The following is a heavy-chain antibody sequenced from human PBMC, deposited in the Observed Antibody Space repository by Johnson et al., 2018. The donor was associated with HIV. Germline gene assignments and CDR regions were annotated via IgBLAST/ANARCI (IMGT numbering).Heavy chain of an antibody. CDR1: GFTFSNAW. J-gene: IGHJ3*02. CDR2: IKRKTDGGTT. CDR3: ARSPRIVVVVAATVGHAFDI. D-gene: IGHD2-15*01. V-gene: IGHV3-15*01. Sequence: MQLVESGGGLVTPGGSLRLSCAASGFTFSNAWMHWVRQAPGKGLEWVGRIKRKTDGGTTDYAAPVKGKFTISRDVSKNTLYLEMNSLKTEDTAVYYCARSPRIVVVVAATVGHAFDIWGQGTMVTVSS.